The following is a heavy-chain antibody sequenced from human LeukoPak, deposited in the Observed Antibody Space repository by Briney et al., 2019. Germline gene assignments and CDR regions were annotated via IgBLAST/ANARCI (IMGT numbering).Heavy chain of an antibody. CDR3: ARDDEGTAYFDY. CDR2: IYYTGST. Sequence: PSETLSLTCPVSGGSIGTYYWTWIRQPPGKGLEWIGYIYYTGSTNYSPSLKSRASMSVDTSKNQVSLKMTSVTAADTAVYYCARDDEGTAYFDYWGQGTLVTVSS. CDR1: GGSIGTYY. J-gene: IGHJ4*02. V-gene: IGHV4-59*12. D-gene: IGHD1-7*01.